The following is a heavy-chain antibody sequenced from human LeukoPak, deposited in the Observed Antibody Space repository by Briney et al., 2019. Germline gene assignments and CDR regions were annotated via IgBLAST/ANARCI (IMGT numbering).Heavy chain of an antibody. CDR3: ARDWSTVDAFDI. CDR1: GFTFSSYS. J-gene: IGHJ3*02. CDR2: ISDSSSHI. Sequence: GGSLRLSCAASGFTFSSYSMNWVRQAPGKGLEWVSCISDSSSHIHYADSVKGRFTISRDNAKNSLYLQMNSLRAEDTAVYYCARDWSTVDAFDIWGQGTMVTVSS. V-gene: IGHV3-21*01.